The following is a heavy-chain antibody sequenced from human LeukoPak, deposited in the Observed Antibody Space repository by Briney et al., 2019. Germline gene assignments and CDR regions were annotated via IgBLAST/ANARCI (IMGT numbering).Heavy chain of an antibody. CDR2: IYTTGSP. Sequence: SETLSLTCAVYGGSFSGYYWSWIRQPAGQGLEWIGRIYTTGSPSYNPSLKSRVTISIDTSKNQFSLKLSSVSAADTAVYYCARDRGITTARGVPSWFDPWGQGTLVTVSS. CDR1: GGSFSGYY. J-gene: IGHJ5*02. CDR3: ARDRGITTARGVPSWFDP. D-gene: IGHD3-10*01. V-gene: IGHV4-4*07.